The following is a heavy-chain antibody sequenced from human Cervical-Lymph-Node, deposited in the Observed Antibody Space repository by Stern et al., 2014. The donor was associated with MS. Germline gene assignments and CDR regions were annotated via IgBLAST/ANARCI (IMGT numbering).Heavy chain of an antibody. D-gene: IGHD1-26*01. CDR1: GYSFSSYW. CDR2: VYPGDSDT. V-gene: IGHV5-51*01. Sequence: EMQLVESGAEVKKAGESLKISCKGYGYSFSSYWIGWVRQMPGKRLEWMGIVYPGDSDTRYSPSFQGQVTISADKSISTAYLQWSRLKASDTAMYFCASFSGSHSDAFYMWGQGTMVTVSS. CDR3: ASFSGSHSDAFYM. J-gene: IGHJ3*02.